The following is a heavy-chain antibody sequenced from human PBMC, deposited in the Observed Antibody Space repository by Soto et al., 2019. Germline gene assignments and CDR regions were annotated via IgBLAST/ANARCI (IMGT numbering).Heavy chain of an antibody. Sequence: QVQLVQSGAEVKKPGASMKVSCKASGYTFTSYGISWVRQAPGQGLEWMGWVSAYNGNTNYAQKLQGRVTMTTDTSTSTAYLELRSLRSDDTAVYYCARDPPYDYIWGSYRYPKNFDYWGQGTLVTVSS. J-gene: IGHJ4*02. CDR1: GYTFTSYG. CDR3: ARDPPYDYIWGSYRYPKNFDY. V-gene: IGHV1-18*01. D-gene: IGHD3-16*02. CDR2: VSAYNGNT.